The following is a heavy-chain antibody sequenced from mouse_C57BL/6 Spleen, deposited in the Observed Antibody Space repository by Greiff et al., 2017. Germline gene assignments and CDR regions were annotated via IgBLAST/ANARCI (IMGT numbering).Heavy chain of an antibody. J-gene: IGHJ3*01. CDR2: INPSSGST. D-gene: IGHD2-4*01. V-gene: IGHV1-4*01. Sequence: VKLMESGAELARPGASVKMSCKASGYTFTSYTMHWVKQRPGQGLEWIGYINPSSGSTKYNQKFKDKATLTADKSSSTAYMQLSSLTSEDSAVYYCARSNDYGGAWFAYWGQGTLVTVSA. CDR1: GYTFTSYT. CDR3: ARSNDYGGAWFAY.